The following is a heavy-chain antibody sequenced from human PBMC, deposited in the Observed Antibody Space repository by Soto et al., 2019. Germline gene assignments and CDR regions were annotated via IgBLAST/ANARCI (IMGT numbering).Heavy chain of an antibody. Sequence: TLSLTCTVSGGSISSGGYYWSWIRQHPGKGLEWIGYIYYSGSTYYNPSLKSRVTISVDTSKNQFSLKLSSVTAADTAVYYCARAPRVAGYVVVAATPRGHWFDPWGQGTLVTVSS. CDR3: ARAPRVAGYVVVAATPRGHWFDP. V-gene: IGHV4-31*03. D-gene: IGHD2-15*01. J-gene: IGHJ5*02. CDR1: GGSISSGGYY. CDR2: IYYSGST.